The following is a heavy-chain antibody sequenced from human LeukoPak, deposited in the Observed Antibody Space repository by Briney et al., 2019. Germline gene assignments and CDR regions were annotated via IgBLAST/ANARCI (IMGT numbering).Heavy chain of an antibody. CDR1: GFTVSSNY. CDR3: ARVGIYGSGSYYFDY. V-gene: IGHV3-53*01. CDR2: IYSGGST. D-gene: IGHD3-10*01. Sequence: GGSLRLSCAASGFTVSSNYMSWVRQAPGKGLERVTVIYSGGSTYYADSVKGRFTISRDNSKNTLYLQMNSLRAEDTAVYYCARVGIYGSGSYYFDYWGQGTLVTVSS. J-gene: IGHJ4*02.